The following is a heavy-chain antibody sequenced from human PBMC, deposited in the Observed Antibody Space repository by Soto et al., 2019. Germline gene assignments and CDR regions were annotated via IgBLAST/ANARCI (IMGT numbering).Heavy chain of an antibody. Sequence: PSETLSLTCTVSDGSISSYYWGWIRQPPGKGLEWIGYIFYTGSTTYNPSLKSRVTISVDTSKNHFSLKLSSVTAADTAVYYCARGGSGTWGDYFDYWGQGTLVTVSS. V-gene: IGHV4-59*01. D-gene: IGHD2-8*02. CDR1: DGSISSYY. J-gene: IGHJ4*02. CDR3: ARGGSGTWGDYFDY. CDR2: IFYTGST.